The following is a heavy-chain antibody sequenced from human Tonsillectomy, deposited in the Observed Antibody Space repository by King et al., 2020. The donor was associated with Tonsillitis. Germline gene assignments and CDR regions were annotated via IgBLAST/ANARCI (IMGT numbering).Heavy chain of an antibody. CDR2: INPSGGST. J-gene: IGHJ5*02. Sequence: VQLVQSGAEVKKPGASVKVSCKASGYTFTSYYMHWVRQAPGQGLEWMGIINPSGGSTSYAQKFQGRVTMTRDTSTSTVYMELSSLRSEDTAVYYCARDGLRITIFGVVIMGWFDPWGQGTLVTVSS. CDR1: GYTFTSYY. V-gene: IGHV1-46*03. D-gene: IGHD3-3*01. CDR3: ARDGLRITIFGVVIMGWFDP.